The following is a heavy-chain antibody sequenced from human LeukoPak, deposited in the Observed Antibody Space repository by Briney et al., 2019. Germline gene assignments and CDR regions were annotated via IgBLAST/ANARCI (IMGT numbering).Heavy chain of an antibody. CDR3: ARDKRTYYYDSSGYYHDY. CDR1: GYTLTGYY. V-gene: IGHV1-2*02. CDR2: ISPNSGGT. Sequence: ASVKVSCKASGYTLTGYYMHWVRQAPGQGLEWMGWISPNSGGTNYAQKFQGRVTMTRDTSISTAYIELSRLRSDDTAVYYCARDKRTYYYDSSGYYHDYWGQGTLVTVSS. J-gene: IGHJ4*02. D-gene: IGHD3-22*01.